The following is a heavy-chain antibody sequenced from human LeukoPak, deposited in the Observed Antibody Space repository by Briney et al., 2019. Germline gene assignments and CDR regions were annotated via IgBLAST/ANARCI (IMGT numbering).Heavy chain of an antibody. CDR2: ISGSGGST. CDR3: AKRAAISSGYFDV. Sequence: PGGSLRLSCAASGFTFSSYGMSWVRQAPGKGLECVSTISGSGGSTYYADSVKGRFTISRDNSKNTLYLEMNSLRAEDTAVYYCAKRAAISSGYFDVWGQGTMVTVSS. D-gene: IGHD2-2*02. V-gene: IGHV3-23*01. J-gene: IGHJ3*01. CDR1: GFTFSSYG.